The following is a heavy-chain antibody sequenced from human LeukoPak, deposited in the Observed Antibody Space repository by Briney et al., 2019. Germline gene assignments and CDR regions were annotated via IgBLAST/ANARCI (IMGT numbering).Heavy chain of an antibody. CDR1: GYTFTSYD. J-gene: IGHJ4*02. D-gene: IGHD3-10*01. CDR3: ATLEGVWFGELFPSDY. Sequence: ASVKVSCKASGYTFTSYDINWVRQATGQGLEWMGWMNPNSGNTGYAQKFQGRVTITRNTSISTAYMELSSLRSEDTAVYYCATLEGVWFGELFPSDYWGQGTLVIVSS. V-gene: IGHV1-8*03. CDR2: MNPNSGNT.